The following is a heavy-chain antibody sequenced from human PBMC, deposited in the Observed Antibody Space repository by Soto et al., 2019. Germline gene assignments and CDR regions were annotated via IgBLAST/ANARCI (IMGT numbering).Heavy chain of an antibody. J-gene: IGHJ4*02. CDR2: ISAYNGNT. CDR1: GYTFTSYG. CDR3: ARDIWPRLGKAYYFDY. D-gene: IGHD6-19*01. Sequence: ASVKVSCKASGYTFTSYGISWVRQAPGQGLEWMGWISAYNGNTNYAQKLQGRVTMTTDTSTSTAYMELRSLRSDDTAVYYCARDIWPRLGKAYYFDYWGQGTLVTVSS. V-gene: IGHV1-18*01.